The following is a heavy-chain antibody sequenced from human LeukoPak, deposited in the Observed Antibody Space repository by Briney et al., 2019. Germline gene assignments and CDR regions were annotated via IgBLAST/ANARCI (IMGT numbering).Heavy chain of an antibody. Sequence: ASVKVPCKASGYSFTSYDIYWVRQATGQGLEWMGWMNPNSGNRGYALKFQGRVTMTMNTSITTAYMELSGLRSDDTAVYYCARCSVGGRKRNDFWGQGTLVTVSS. CDR3: ARCSVGGRKRNDF. V-gene: IGHV1-8*01. D-gene: IGHD2-15*01. J-gene: IGHJ4*02. CDR2: MNPNSGNR. CDR1: GYSFTSYD.